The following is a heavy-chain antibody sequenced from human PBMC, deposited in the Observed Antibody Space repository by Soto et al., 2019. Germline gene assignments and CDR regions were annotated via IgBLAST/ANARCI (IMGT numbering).Heavy chain of an antibody. V-gene: IGHV3-53*01. CDR2: IYSGGST. CDR3: AREVAFGAAYYYYGMDV. J-gene: IGHJ6*02. Sequence: GGSLRLSCAASGFTVSSNYMSWVRQAPGKGLEWVSLIYSGGSTFYADSVKGRFTISRDNSKNTLYLQLNSLRVEDTAVYYCAREVAFGAAYYYYGMDVWGQGTKVTVSS. D-gene: IGHD3-10*01. CDR1: GFTVSSNY.